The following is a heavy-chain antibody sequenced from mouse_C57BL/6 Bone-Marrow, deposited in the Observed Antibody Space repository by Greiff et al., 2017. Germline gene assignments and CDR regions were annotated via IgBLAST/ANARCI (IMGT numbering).Heavy chain of an antibody. CDR3: ASSWDY. CDR2: ISSGGSYT. J-gene: IGHJ4*01. Sequence: EVQGVESGGDLVKPGGSLKLSCAASGFTFSSYGMSWVRQTPDKRLEWVATISSGGSYTYYPDSVKGRFTISRDNAKNTLYLQMSSLKSEDTAMYYCASSWDYWGQGTSVTVSS. CDR1: GFTFSSYG. V-gene: IGHV5-6*01.